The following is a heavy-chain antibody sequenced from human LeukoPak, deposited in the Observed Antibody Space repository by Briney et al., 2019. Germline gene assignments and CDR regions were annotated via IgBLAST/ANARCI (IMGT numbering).Heavy chain of an antibody. CDR1: GSTFSDYS. V-gene: IGHV3-21*01. D-gene: IGHD1-26*01. J-gene: IGHJ6*03. CDR2: ISGRSSYM. CDR3: ARLPTTTTGYMDV. Sequence: GGSLRLSCAASGSTFSDYSMNWVRQAPGKGLEWVSSISGRSSYMYYVASVQGRFTISRDNAKDSLYLQMNILRAEDTAVYYCARLPTTTTGYMDVWGKGTTVTVSS.